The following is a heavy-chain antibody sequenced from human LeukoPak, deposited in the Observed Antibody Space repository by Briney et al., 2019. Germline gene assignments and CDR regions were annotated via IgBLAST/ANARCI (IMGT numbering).Heavy chain of an antibody. D-gene: IGHD3-22*01. Sequence: ASVKVSCKASGYTFTSYAMNWVRQAPGQGLEWMGWINTNTGNPTYAQGFTGRFVFSLDTSVSTAYLQISSLEAEDTAVYYCARDPDLAQWFNWFDPWGQGTLVTVSS. CDR2: INTNTGNP. J-gene: IGHJ5*02. V-gene: IGHV7-4-1*02. CDR3: ARDPDLAQWFNWFDP. CDR1: GYTFTSYA.